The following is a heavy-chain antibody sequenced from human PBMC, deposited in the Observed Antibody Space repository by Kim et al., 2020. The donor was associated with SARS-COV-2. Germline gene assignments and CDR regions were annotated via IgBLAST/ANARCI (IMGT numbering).Heavy chain of an antibody. D-gene: IGHD1-7*01. J-gene: IGHJ4*02. V-gene: IGHV4-39*01. Sequence: YHPSLKSRVTISGDTSKNQFSLKLGSVTAADTAVDYCARPRYNWNYFFDYWGQETLVTVSS. CDR3: ARPRYNWNYFFDY.